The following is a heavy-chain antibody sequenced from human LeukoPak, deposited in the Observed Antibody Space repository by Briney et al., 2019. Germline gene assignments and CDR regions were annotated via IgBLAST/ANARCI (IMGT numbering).Heavy chain of an antibody. Sequence: PGGSVRLSCAASGFTFSNAWMNWVRQAPGKGLEWVSSISSSSSYIYHADSVKGRFTISRDNAKNSLYLQMNSLRAEDTAVYYCARVPVLRYFDWLLSPNFDYWGQGTLVTVSS. CDR3: ARVPVLRYFDWLLSPNFDY. CDR1: GFTFSNAW. CDR2: ISSSSSYI. J-gene: IGHJ4*02. D-gene: IGHD3-9*01. V-gene: IGHV3-21*01.